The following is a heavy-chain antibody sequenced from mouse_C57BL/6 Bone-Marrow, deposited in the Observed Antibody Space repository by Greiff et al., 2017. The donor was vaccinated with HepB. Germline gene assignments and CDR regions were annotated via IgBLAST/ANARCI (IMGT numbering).Heavy chain of an antibody. D-gene: IGHD4-1*01. CDR3: ARPNWDDAMDY. CDR2: IHPNSGST. Sequence: VQLQQPGAELVKPGASVKLSCKASGYTFTSYWMHWVKQRPGLGLEWIGMIHPNSGSTNYNEKFKSKATLTVDKSSSTAYMQLSSLTSEDSAVYYCARPNWDDAMDYWGQGTSVTVSS. CDR1: GYTFTSYW. V-gene: IGHV1-64*01. J-gene: IGHJ4*01.